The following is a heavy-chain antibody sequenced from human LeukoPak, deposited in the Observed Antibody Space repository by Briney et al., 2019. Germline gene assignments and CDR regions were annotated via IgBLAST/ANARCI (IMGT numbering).Heavy chain of an antibody. CDR1: GGSISSYY. J-gene: IGHJ2*01. CDR3: ARGGDYGGNPSYWYFDL. Sequence: SETLSLTCTVSGGSISSYYWSWIRQPPGKGLEWIGYIYYTGSTNYNPSLKSRVTISVDTSKNQFSLKLSSVTAADTAVYYCARGGDYGGNPSYWYFDLWGRGTLVTVSS. D-gene: IGHD4-23*01. V-gene: IGHV4-59*01. CDR2: IYYTGST.